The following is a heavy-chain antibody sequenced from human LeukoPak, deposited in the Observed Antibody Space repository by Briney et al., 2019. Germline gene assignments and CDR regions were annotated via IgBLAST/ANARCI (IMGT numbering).Heavy chain of an antibody. CDR3: ARDRGITIFGVVRDSYGMDV. D-gene: IGHD3-3*01. J-gene: IGHJ6*02. Sequence: SETLSLTCTVSGGSISSYYWSWIRQPPGKGLEWIGFIYYSGSTNYNPSLKSRVTISVDTSKNQFSLKLSSVTAADTAVYYCARDRGITIFGVVRDSYGMDVWGQGTTVTVSS. CDR1: GGSISSYY. CDR2: IYYSGST. V-gene: IGHV4-59*01.